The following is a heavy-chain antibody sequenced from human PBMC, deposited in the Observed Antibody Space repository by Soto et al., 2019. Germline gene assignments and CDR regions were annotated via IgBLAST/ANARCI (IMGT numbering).Heavy chain of an antibody. CDR2: IDWDDDK. Sequence: SGPTLVNPTQTLTLTCTFSGFSLSTSGMCVSWIRQPPGKALEWLALIDWDDDKYYSTSLKTRLTISKDTSKNQVVLTMTNMDPVDTATYYCARIVRGHVDTAMADYYYGMDVWGQGTTVTVSS. CDR1: GFSLSTSGMC. J-gene: IGHJ6*02. V-gene: IGHV2-70*01. D-gene: IGHD5-18*01. CDR3: ARIVRGHVDTAMADYYYGMDV.